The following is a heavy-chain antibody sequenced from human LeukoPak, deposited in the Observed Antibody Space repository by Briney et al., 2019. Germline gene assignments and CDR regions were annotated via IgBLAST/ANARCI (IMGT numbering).Heavy chain of an antibody. CDR1: GFTFSSYG. CDR3: AKVPLVATILGYFDY. D-gene: IGHD5-12*01. J-gene: IGHJ4*02. Sequence: GGSLRLSCAASGFTFSSYGMHWVRQAPGKGLEWVAVISYDGSNKYYADSVKGRFTISRDNSKNTLYLQMNSLRAEDTAVYYCAKVPLVATILGYFDYWGQGTLVTVSS. CDR2: ISYDGSNK. V-gene: IGHV3-30*18.